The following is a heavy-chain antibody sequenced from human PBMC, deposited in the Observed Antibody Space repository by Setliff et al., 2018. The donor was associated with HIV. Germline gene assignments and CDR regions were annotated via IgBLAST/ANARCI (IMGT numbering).Heavy chain of an antibody. CDR3: ASARIPTGGTSTSLDF. Sequence: SLLLSFSSSFFTFSGYSMNWVRQAPGKGLEWVSSISSNSGEIFYAESLKGRFTSSRDDSKNTLFLQLNTLRPEDTAVYYCASARIPTGGTSTSLDFWGQGALVTVSS. CDR2: ISSNSGEI. V-gene: IGHV3-21*01. CDR1: FFTFSGYS. J-gene: IGHJ4*02. D-gene: IGHD1-1*01.